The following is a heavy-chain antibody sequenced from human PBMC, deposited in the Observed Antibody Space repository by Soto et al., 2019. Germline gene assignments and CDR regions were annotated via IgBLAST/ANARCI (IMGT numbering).Heavy chain of an antibody. V-gene: IGHV1-18*01. CDR3: ARDPYCSGGSCYSDFDY. Sequence: ASVKVSCKASGYTFTCYGMSWVRQAPGQGLEWMGWISAYNGNTNYAQKLQGRVTMTTDTSTSTAYMELRSLRSDDTAVYYCARDPYCSGGSCYSDFDYWGQGTLVTVSS. CDR2: ISAYNGNT. CDR1: GYTFTCYG. D-gene: IGHD2-15*01. J-gene: IGHJ4*02.